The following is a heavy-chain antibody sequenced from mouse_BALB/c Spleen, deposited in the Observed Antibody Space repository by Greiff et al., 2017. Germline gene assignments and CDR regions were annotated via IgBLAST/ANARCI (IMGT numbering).Heavy chain of an antibody. J-gene: IGHJ2*01. CDR3: ARQQGREDYFDY. V-gene: IGHV5-6*01. Sequence: EVTLMESGGDLVKPGGSLKLSCAASGFTFSSYGMSWVRQTPDKRLEWVATISSGGSYTYYPDSVKGRFTISRDNAKNTLYLQMSSLKSEDTAMYYCARQQGREDYFDYWGQGTTRTVSS. CDR2: ISSGGSYT. CDR1: GFTFSSYG.